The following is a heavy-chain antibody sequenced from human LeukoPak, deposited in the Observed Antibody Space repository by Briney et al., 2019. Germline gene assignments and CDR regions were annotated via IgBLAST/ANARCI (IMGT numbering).Heavy chain of an antibody. CDR1: GGSISNHY. J-gene: IGHJ3*01. D-gene: IGHD6-19*01. V-gene: IGHV4-59*11. CDR3: ARDAPQWRNAFDF. Sequence: SPSETLSLTCTVSGGSISNHYWNWIRQPPGKGLEWIGYIYYSGSTNYNPSLKSRVTISVDTSKNQFSLKLSSVTAADTAVYYCARDAPQWRNAFDFWGHGTMVTVSS. CDR2: IYYSGST.